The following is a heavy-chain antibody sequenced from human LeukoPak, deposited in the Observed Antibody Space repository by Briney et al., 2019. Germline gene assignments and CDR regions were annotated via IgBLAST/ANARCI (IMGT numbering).Heavy chain of an antibody. D-gene: IGHD4-17*01. CDR2: INHSGST. Sequence: SETLSLTCAVYGGSFSGYYWSWIRQPPGKGLEWIGEINHSGSTNYNPSLKSRVTISVNTSKNQFSLKLSSVTAADTAVYYCARGGRLRIDYWGQGTLVTVSS. V-gene: IGHV4-34*01. J-gene: IGHJ4*02. CDR1: GGSFSGYY. CDR3: ARGGRLRIDY.